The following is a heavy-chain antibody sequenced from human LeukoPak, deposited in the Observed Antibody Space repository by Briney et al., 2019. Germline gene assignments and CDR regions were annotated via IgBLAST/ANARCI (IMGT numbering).Heavy chain of an antibody. V-gene: IGHV3-30*02. CDR1: GFTFRTYG. J-gene: IGHJ5*02. CDR2: IWYGGDNK. D-gene: IGHD5-12*01. Sequence: GGSLRLSCAASGFTFRTYGMHWVRQAPGKGLEWVAFIWYGGDNKYYADSVKGRFTISRDKSKNTLYLQMNSLRGEDTAVYYCARSAAAGRTVATFDHWGQGTLVTVSS. CDR3: ARSAAAGRTVATFDH.